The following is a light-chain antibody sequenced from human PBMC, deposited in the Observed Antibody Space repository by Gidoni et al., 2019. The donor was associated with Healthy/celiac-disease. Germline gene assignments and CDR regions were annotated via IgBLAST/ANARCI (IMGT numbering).Light chain of an antibody. V-gene: IGLV3-1*01. CDR2: QDS. J-gene: IGLJ2*01. Sequence: SSELTQPPSVSVSPGKTASITCSGDKLGDKYACWYQQKPGQSPVLVIYQDSKRPSGIPERFSGSNSGNTATLTISGTQAMDEADYYCQAWDSSTGVVFGGGTKLTVL. CDR3: QAWDSSTGVV. CDR1: KLGDKY.